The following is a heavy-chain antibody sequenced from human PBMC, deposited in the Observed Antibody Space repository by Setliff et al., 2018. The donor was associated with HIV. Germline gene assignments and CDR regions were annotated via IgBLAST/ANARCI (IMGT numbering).Heavy chain of an antibody. J-gene: IGHJ5*02. CDR2: IYTSGSI. CDR1: GGSISRGSYY. D-gene: IGHD6-13*01. V-gene: IGHV4-61*02. Sequence: LSLTCTVSGGSISRGSYYWSWIRQPAGKGLEWIGRIYTSGSIHYNPSLKSRVTISVDTPKNQFSLKVSTVNAPDTAVYFCAREDGEYTSSPRWFAPWGQGTQVTVSS. CDR3: AREDGEYTSSPRWFAP.